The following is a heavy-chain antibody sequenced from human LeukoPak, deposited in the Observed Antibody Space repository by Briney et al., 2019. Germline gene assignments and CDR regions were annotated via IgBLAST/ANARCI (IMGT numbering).Heavy chain of an antibody. CDR1: GYTFTSYG. CDR2: ISAYNGNT. V-gene: IGHV1-18*01. D-gene: IGHD6-13*01. CDR3: ARDGVDSSSWALFDY. J-gene: IGHJ4*02. Sequence: AASVKVSCKASGYTFTSYGISWVRQAPGQGLEWMGWISAYNGNTNYAQKLQGRVTMTTDTSTSTAYMELRSLRSDDTAVYYCARDGVDSSSWALFDYWGQGTLVTVSS.